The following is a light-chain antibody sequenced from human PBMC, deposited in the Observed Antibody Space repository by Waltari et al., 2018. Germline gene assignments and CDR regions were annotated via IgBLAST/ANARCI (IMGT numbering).Light chain of an antibody. CDR3: QQTSSWPLT. Sequence: EIVLTQSPATLALSPEQRATLSCRASQSVSSNLGWYQPKLGQPPRLLIYDTSNRATGIPDRFSASGFGTDFTLTISSLEPEDFAVYFCQQTSSWPLTFGGGTKVEIK. V-gene: IGKV3-11*01. CDR1: QSVSSN. J-gene: IGKJ4*01. CDR2: DTS.